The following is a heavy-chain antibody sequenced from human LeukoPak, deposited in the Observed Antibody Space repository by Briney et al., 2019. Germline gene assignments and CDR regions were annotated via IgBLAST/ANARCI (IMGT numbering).Heavy chain of an antibody. D-gene: IGHD3-22*01. V-gene: IGHV4-59*11. CDR3: ARRISHNYYDSSGYPYYFDY. CDR1: GGSISSHY. CDR2: IYYSGST. J-gene: IGHJ4*02. Sequence: SETLSLTCTVSGGSISSHYWSWIRQPPGKGLEWIGYIYYSGSTNYNPSLKSRVTISVDTSKNQFSLKLGSVTAADAAVYYCARRISHNYYDSSGYPYYFDYWGQGTLVTVSS.